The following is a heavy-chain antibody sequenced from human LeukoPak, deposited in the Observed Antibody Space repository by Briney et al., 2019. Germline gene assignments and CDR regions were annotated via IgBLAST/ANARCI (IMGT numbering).Heavy chain of an antibody. CDR2: IIPIFGTA. J-gene: IGHJ4*02. Sequence: ASVKVSCKASGGTFSSYAISWVRQAPGQGLEWMGGIIPIFGTANYAQKFQGRVTITADESTGTAYMELSSLRSEDTAVYYCARGTYYYGSGTISFDYWGQGTLVTVSS. CDR3: ARGTYYYGSGTISFDY. D-gene: IGHD3-10*01. CDR1: GGTFSSYA. V-gene: IGHV1-69*13.